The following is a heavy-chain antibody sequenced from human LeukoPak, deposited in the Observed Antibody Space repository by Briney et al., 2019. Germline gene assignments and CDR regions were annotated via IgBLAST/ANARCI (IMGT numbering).Heavy chain of an antibody. J-gene: IGHJ6*02. CDR1: GDSVSSNSAA. Sequence: QTLSLTCAISGDSVSSNSAAWNWIRQSPSRGLEWLGRTYYRSKWYSDYAVSVKSRITINPDTSKNQFSLQLNSVTPEDTAVYYCAREIAVAGRYYYYGMDVWGQGTTVTVSS. D-gene: IGHD6-19*01. CDR2: TYYRSKWYS. CDR3: AREIAVAGRYYYYGMDV. V-gene: IGHV6-1*01.